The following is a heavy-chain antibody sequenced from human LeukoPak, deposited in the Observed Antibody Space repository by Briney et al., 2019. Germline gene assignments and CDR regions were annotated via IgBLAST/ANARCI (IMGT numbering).Heavy chain of an antibody. J-gene: IGHJ4*02. Sequence: GGSLRLSCVASGFTFSSYGMHWVRQAPGKGLEWVAVISYDGSNKYYADSVEGRFTISRDNSKNTLYLQMNSLRAEDTAVYYCAKEGNYDSSGYPDYWGQGTLVTVSS. D-gene: IGHD3-22*01. CDR2: ISYDGSNK. CDR1: GFTFSSYG. CDR3: AKEGNYDSSGYPDY. V-gene: IGHV3-30*18.